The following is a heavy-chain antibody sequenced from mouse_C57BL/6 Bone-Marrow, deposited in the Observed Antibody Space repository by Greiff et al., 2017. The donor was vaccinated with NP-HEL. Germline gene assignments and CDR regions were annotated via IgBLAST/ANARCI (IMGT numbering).Heavy chain of an antibody. Sequence: EVMLVESEGGLVQPGSSMKLSCTASGFTFSDYYMAWVRQVPEKGLDGVANINYDGSSTYYLDSLKSRFIISRDNAKNILYLQMSSLKSEDTATYYCAREPPFYYGSSYWYFDVWGTGTTVTVSS. D-gene: IGHD1-1*01. CDR1: GFTFSDYY. CDR2: INYDGSST. CDR3: AREPPFYYGSSYWYFDV. V-gene: IGHV5-16*01. J-gene: IGHJ1*03.